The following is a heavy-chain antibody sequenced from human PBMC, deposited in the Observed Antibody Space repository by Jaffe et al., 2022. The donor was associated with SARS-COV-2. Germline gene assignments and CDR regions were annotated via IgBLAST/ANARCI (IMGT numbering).Heavy chain of an antibody. V-gene: IGHV3-73*02. Sequence: EVQLVESGGGLVQPGGSLQISCTASGFTFKESAMHWVRQAPGRGLEWLGRIRTRPNDYATTYAASVKGRFTFSRDDSKNTVYLQMNSLRIEDTAVYYCTRPGIGDLDDWGQGTLVTVSS. CDR2: IRTRPNDYAT. J-gene: IGHJ4*02. CDR1: GFTFKESA. D-gene: IGHD3-16*01. CDR3: TRPGIGDLDD.